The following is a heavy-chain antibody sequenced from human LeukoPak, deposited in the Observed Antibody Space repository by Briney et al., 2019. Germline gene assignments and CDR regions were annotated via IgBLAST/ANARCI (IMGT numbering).Heavy chain of an antibody. Sequence: GGSLRLSCAASGFTFSNAWMSWVHQAPGRGLEWVGRIKSKTDGGTTDYAAPVKGRFTISRDDSKNTLYLQMNSLKTEDTAVYYCTTGLGGPTVTTSDYWGQGTLVTVSS. CDR3: TTGLGGPTVTTSDY. CDR2: IKSKTDGGTT. V-gene: IGHV3-15*01. D-gene: IGHD4-17*01. J-gene: IGHJ4*02. CDR1: GFTFSNAW.